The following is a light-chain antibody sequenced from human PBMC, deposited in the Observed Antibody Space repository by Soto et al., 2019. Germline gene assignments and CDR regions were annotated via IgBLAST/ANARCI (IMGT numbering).Light chain of an antibody. J-gene: IGKJ1*01. CDR2: SAT. Sequence: IQLTQSPSSLSASIGDRVTITCRASQAIRNYLAWYQQKPGQAPKLLIYSATTLQSEVPSRFSGSGSGTEFTLTINSLKPEDFATYYCQQMNSYPRFGQGTKVEIK. V-gene: IGKV1-9*01. CDR1: QAIRNY. CDR3: QQMNSYPR.